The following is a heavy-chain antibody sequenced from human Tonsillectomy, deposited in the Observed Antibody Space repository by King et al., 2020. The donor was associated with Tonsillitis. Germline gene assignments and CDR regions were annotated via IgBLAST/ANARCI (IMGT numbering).Heavy chain of an antibody. J-gene: IGHJ4*02. Sequence: VQLVESGGGLAQPGGSLRLSCAASGFTFSSYAMNWVRQAPGKGLEWVSTISGSGGSTYYADSVKGRFTISRDNSKNTLYLEMNGLRAEDTAVYYCASGGADWYWGQGTLVTVSS. D-gene: IGHD2-21*02. CDR1: GFTFSSYA. V-gene: IGHV3-23*04. CDR3: ASGGADWY. CDR2: ISGSGGST.